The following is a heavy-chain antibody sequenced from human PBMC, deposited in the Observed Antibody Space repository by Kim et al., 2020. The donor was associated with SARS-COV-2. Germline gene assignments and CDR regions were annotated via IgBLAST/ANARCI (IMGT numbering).Heavy chain of an antibody. Sequence: ASVKVSFKASGYTFTSYAMNWVRQAPGQRLEWMGWINAGNGNTKYSQKFQGRVTISRDTSARTAYMELSSLNSEDTAVYYCAIGVNMMVLLAWFDPWGQGTRVTLSS. CDR2: INAGNGNT. D-gene: IGHD3-10*01. CDR1: GYTFTSYA. V-gene: IGHV1-3*01. J-gene: IGHJ5*02. CDR3: AIGVNMMVLLAWFDP.